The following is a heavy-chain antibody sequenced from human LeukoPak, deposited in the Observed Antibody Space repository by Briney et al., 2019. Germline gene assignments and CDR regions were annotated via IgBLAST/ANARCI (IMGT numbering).Heavy chain of an antibody. D-gene: IGHD4-17*01. CDR2: IKKDGSEK. J-gene: IGHJ4*02. Sequence: GGSLRLSCAASGFTFSGYWMSWVRQAPGKGLEWVANIKKDGSEKYNVDSVKGRFTISRDNANKSLYLQMNSLRAGDTAVYYCARESKGRSKIDYWGQGTLVTVSS. CDR1: GFTFSGYW. V-gene: IGHV3-7*01. CDR3: ARESKGRSKIDY.